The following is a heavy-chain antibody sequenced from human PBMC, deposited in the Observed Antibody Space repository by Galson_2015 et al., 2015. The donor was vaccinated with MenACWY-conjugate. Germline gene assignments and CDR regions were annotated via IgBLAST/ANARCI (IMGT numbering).Heavy chain of an antibody. CDR3: ATLTGYCSSTSCYMDATTDY. CDR1: GGTFSSYT. CDR2: IIPILGIA. V-gene: IGHV1-69*02. Sequence: SVKVSCKASGGTFSSYTISWVRQAPGQGLEWMGRIIPILGIANYAQKFQGRVTITADKSTSTAYMELSSLRSEDTAVYYCATLTGYCSSTSCYMDATTDYWGQGTLVTVSS. D-gene: IGHD2-2*02. J-gene: IGHJ4*02.